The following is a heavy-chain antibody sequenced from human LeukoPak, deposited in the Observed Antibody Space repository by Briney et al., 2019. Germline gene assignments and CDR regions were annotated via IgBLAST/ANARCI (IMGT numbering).Heavy chain of an antibody. Sequence: GGSLRLSCAASGFTFSDYYMSWIRQAPGKGLEWVSYISSSGSTIYYADSVKGRFTISRDNAKNSLYLQMNSLRAEDTAVYYCASPQRFGELFFYYWGQGTLVTVSS. J-gene: IGHJ4*02. V-gene: IGHV3-11*01. CDR3: ASPQRFGELFFYY. D-gene: IGHD3-10*01. CDR1: GFTFSDYY. CDR2: ISSSGSTI.